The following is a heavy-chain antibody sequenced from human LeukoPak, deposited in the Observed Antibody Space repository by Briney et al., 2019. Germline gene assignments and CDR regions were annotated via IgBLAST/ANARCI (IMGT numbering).Heavy chain of an antibody. CDR3: AKGWLAPGPTYDY. V-gene: IGHV3-23*01. J-gene: IGHJ4*02. Sequence: PGGSLRLSCAASGFTCSGYAKVWVRQAPGKGPEGVSAISASGCTTHYADSVKGRFTLSRDNSRNTLHLQLHSLRAEDTAIYYCAKGWLAPGPTYDYWGQGTLVTVSS. CDR1: GFTCSGYA. D-gene: IGHD5-12*01. CDR2: ISASGCTT.